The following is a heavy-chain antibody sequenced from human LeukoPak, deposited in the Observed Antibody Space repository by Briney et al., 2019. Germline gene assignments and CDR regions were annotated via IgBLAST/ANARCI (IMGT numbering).Heavy chain of an antibody. J-gene: IGHJ5*02. CDR3: AADARWGSGFDP. CDR1: GGSFSGYY. D-gene: IGHD3-10*01. V-gene: IGHV4-34*01. CDR2: INHSGST. Sequence: PSETLSLTCAVSGGSFSGYYWSWIRQPPGKGLEWIGEINHSGSTNYNPSLKSRVTISVDTSKNQFSLKLSSVTAADTAVYYCAADARWGSGFDPWGQGTLVTVSS.